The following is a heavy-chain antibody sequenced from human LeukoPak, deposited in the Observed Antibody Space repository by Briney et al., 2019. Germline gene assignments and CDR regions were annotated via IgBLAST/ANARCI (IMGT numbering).Heavy chain of an antibody. D-gene: IGHD3-3*01. CDR2: LSGSGAGT. Sequence: GGSLRLSCAASGFTFSDYALGWVRQAPGRGLEWVATLSGSGAGTYYSDSVQGRFTISRDNSKRTLFLQMNSLRAEDTAFYYCAKAELGVDTFFDYWGQGALVTVSS. CDR1: GFTFSDYA. CDR3: AKAELGVDTFFDY. V-gene: IGHV3-23*01. J-gene: IGHJ4*02.